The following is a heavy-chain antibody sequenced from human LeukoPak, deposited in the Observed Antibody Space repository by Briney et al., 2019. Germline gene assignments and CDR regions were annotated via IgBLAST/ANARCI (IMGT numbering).Heavy chain of an antibody. J-gene: IGHJ4*02. Sequence: SETLSLTCTVSGYSISSDYYWGWIRQPPGKGLEWIGSIYHSDYTYYNPSFKSRVTISVDTSKNQFSLRLSSVTAADTAVYYCVRDAHTQVALDYWGQGTLVTVSS. CDR2: IYHSDYT. CDR1: GYSISSDYY. V-gene: IGHV4-38-2*02. CDR3: VRDAHTQVALDY. D-gene: IGHD5-12*01.